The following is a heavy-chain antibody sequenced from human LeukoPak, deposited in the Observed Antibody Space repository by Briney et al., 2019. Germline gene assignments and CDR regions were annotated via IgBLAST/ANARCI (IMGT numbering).Heavy chain of an antibody. CDR1: GYTFTGYY. CDR3: ARGYCSGGSCYSVENWFDP. D-gene: IGHD2-15*01. CDR2: INPNSGGT. Sequence: ASVKVSCKAAGYTFTGYYMYWVRQAPGQGLEWMGRINPNSGGTNYAQKFQGRVTMTRDTSISTAYMELSRLRSDDTAVYYCARGYCSGGSCYSVENWFDPWGQGTLVTVSS. J-gene: IGHJ5*02. V-gene: IGHV1-2*06.